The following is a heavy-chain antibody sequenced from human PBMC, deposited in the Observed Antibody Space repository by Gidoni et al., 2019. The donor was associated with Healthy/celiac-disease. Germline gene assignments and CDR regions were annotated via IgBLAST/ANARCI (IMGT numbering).Heavy chain of an antibody. Sequence: QVQLQQWGAGLLKPSETLSLTCAVYGGSFSGYYWSWIRQPPGKGLEWIGEINHSGSTNYNPSLKSRVTISVDTSKNQFSLKLSSVTAADTAVYYCARAAQQLPRYFDLWGRGTLVTVSS. V-gene: IGHV4-34*01. D-gene: IGHD6-13*01. CDR1: GGSFSGYY. J-gene: IGHJ2*01. CDR3: ARAAQQLPRYFDL. CDR2: INHSGST.